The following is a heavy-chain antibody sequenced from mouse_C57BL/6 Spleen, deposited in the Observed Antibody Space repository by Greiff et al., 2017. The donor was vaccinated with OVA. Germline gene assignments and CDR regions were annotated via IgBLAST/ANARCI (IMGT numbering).Heavy chain of an antibody. CDR1: GYTFTSYW. CDR3: ARGYYGSSYNY. D-gene: IGHD1-1*01. CDR2: IYPGSGST. J-gene: IGHJ2*01. V-gene: IGHV1-55*01. Sequence: VKLQQPGAELVKPGASVKMSCKASGYTFTSYWITWVKQRPGQGLEWIGDIYPGSGSTNYNEKFKSKATLTVDTSSSTAYMQLSSLTSEDSAVYYCARGYYGSSYNYWGQGTTLTVSS.